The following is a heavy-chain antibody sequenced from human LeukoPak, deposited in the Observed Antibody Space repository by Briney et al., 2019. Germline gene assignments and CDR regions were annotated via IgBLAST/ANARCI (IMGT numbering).Heavy chain of an antibody. CDR1: GFSFTNFW. Sequence: PGGSLRLSCAVSGFSFTNFWMSWVRQAPGRGLEWVANIHPDGNEKYHVESVKGRFTISRDNTKNLLFLQMNGLRVEDTAVYYCARGDAFSGDHWGQGTLVTVSS. CDR3: ARGDAFSGDH. J-gene: IGHJ4*02. CDR2: IHPDGNEK. V-gene: IGHV3-7*04.